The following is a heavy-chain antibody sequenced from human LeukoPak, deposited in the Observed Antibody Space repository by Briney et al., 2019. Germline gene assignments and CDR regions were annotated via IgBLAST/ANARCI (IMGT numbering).Heavy chain of an antibody. V-gene: IGHV4-30-4*08. J-gene: IGHJ4*02. CDR3: ARGVPDYGGNFIGYYFDY. D-gene: IGHD4-23*01. CDR2: IYYSGST. CDR1: GGSISSGDYY. Sequence: SETLSLTCTVSGGSISSGDYYWSWIRQPPGKGLGWIGYIYYSGSTYYNPSLKSRVTISVDTSKNQFSLKLSSVTAADTAVYYCARGVPDYGGNFIGYYFDYWGQGTLVTVSS.